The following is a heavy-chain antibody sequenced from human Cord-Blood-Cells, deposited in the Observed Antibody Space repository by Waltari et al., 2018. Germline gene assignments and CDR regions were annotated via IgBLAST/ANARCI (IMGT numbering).Heavy chain of an antibody. J-gene: IGHJ6*02. CDR2: ISYDGSNK. Sequence: QVQLVEAGGGVVQPGRALRLSCAAAGFTFRSYAMHWLRQAPGKVLEWVAVISYDGSNKYYAASVKGRFTISRDNSKNTLYLQMNSLRAEDTAVYYCARVLKAGSGYGMDVWGQGTTVTVSS. D-gene: IGHD1-26*01. CDR1: GFTFRSYA. CDR3: ARVLKAGSGYGMDV. V-gene: IGHV3-30*04.